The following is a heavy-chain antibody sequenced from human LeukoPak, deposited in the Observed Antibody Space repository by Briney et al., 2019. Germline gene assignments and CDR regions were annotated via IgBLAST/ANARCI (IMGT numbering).Heavy chain of an antibody. CDR3: AREKATAYFDY. J-gene: IGHJ4*02. V-gene: IGHV3-48*01. CDR1: GFTFSSYS. Sequence: GGSLRLSCAASGFTFSSYSMNWVRQAPGKGLEWVSYISSSSSTIYYADSVKGRFTISRDNAKNSLYLQMNSLRAEDTAVYYCAREKATAYFDYWGQGTLVTVSS. D-gene: IGHD5-18*01. CDR2: ISSSSSTI.